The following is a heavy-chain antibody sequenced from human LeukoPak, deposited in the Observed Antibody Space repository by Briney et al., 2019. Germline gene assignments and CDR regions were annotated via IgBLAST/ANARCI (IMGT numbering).Heavy chain of an antibody. CDR3: ARVPGSYYYYYYMDV. Sequence: SETLSLTCTVSGGSISSYYWSWIRQPPGKGLEWLGYIYYSGSSNYNPSLKSRVTISADTSKNQFSLKLSSVTAADTAVYYCARVPGSYYYYYYMDVWGKGTTVTVSS. V-gene: IGHV4-59*01. J-gene: IGHJ6*03. CDR1: GGSISSYY. CDR2: IYYSGSS.